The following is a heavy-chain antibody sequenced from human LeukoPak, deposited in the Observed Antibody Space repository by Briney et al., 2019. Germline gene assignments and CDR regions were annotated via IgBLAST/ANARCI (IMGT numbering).Heavy chain of an antibody. Sequence: GESLKISCKGSGYSFTTYWIGWVRQMPGKGLEWMGIIYPGDSDTRNSPSFQGQVTISADKSISTAFLQWSSLKASDTAMYYCARRTYDSSAYRPYYFDYWGQGTLVTVSS. V-gene: IGHV5-51*01. CDR1: GYSFTTYW. CDR2: IYPGDSDT. CDR3: ARRTYDSSAYRPYYFDY. D-gene: IGHD3-22*01. J-gene: IGHJ4*02.